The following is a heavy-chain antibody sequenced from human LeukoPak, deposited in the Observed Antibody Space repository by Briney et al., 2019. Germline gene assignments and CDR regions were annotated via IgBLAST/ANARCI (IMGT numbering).Heavy chain of an antibody. D-gene: IGHD3-3*01. CDR2: ISSRSTSI. CDR3: ARDYIAYDPLDY. CDR1: GFTFSSYD. J-gene: IGHJ4*02. V-gene: IGHV3-21*01. Sequence: GRSLRLSCAASGFTFSSYDMNWVRQAPGKGLEWVSSISSRSTSIYYADSVEGRFTISRDNAKNSLYLQMNSLRAEDTAVYWCARDYIAYDPLDYWGQGTLVTVSS.